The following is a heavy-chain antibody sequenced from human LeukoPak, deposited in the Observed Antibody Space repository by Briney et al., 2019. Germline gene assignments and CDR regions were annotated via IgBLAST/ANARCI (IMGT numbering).Heavy chain of an antibody. CDR2: IRYDGNNK. Sequence: GGSLRLSCAASGFTFSSYGMHWVRQAPGKGLEWVAFIRYDGNNKFYADSVKGRFTISRDNSKNTLSLQMNSLTAEDTAVYYCASGPHKLIAVAEFDYWGQGTLVTVSS. CDR3: ASGPHKLIAVAEFDY. CDR1: GFTFSSYG. J-gene: IGHJ4*02. D-gene: IGHD6-19*01. V-gene: IGHV3-30*02.